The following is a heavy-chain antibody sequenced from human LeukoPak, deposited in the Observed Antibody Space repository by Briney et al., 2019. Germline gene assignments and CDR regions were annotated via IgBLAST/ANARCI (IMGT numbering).Heavy chain of an antibody. CDR1: GFDFGAYE. CDR2: FAGSDTTT. J-gene: IGHJ4*02. Sequence: PGGSLRLSCAASGFDFGAYEMNWVRQAPGKGLEWVAYFAGSDTTTYYADSVKGRFTISRDNARNSLYLQMNSQRAEDTALYYCTTLGYHLDSWGQGTLVTVSS. V-gene: IGHV3-48*03. CDR3: TTLGYHLDS. D-gene: IGHD3-22*01.